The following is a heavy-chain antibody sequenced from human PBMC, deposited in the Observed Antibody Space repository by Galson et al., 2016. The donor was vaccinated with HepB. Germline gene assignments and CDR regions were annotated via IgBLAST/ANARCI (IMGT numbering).Heavy chain of an antibody. Sequence: QSGAEVKKPGASVKVSCKPPGDTFTGYGISWVRQAAGQGLEWMGWISVYNGDTNYAQKLQGRFTVTTDTATNTAYMELRRLRSADTAVYYCAEGWEAFDIWGQGTMVTVSS. V-gene: IGHV1-18*04. J-gene: IGHJ3*02. CDR3: AEGWEAFDI. CDR2: ISVYNGDT. D-gene: IGHD1-26*01. CDR1: GDTFTGYG.